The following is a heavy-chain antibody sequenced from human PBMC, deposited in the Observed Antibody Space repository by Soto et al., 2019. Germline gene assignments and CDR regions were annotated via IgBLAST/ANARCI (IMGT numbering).Heavy chain of an antibody. CDR3: LRDSHGDY. J-gene: IGHJ4*02. CDR1: GFIFSNYW. CDR2: IDHDGPT. Sequence: EVQLVESGGGLVQPGGSLRLSCAGSGFIFSNYWMHWVRQAPGKGLEWVSRIDHDGPTDYADSVRGRFTISRDNAESTLYLQMNSLIPEDTAVYYCLRDSHGDYWGQGTLVTVSS. V-gene: IGHV3-74*01.